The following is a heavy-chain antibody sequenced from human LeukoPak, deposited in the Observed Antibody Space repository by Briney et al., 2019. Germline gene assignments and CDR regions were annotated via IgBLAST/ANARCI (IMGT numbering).Heavy chain of an antibody. CDR2: IYYSGST. V-gene: IGHV4-31*03. CDR1: GGSISSGGYY. D-gene: IGHD3-10*01. CDR3: AREVVATMVRGVIDY. J-gene: IGHJ4*02. Sequence: PSETLSLTCTVSGGSISSGGYYWSWIRQHPGKGLEWIGYIYYSGSTYYNPSLKSRVTISVDTSKNQFSLKLSSVTAADTAVYYCAREVVATMVRGVIDYWGQGTLVTVSS.